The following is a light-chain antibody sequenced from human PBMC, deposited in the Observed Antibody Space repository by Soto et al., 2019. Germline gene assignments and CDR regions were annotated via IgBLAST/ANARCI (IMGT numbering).Light chain of an antibody. V-gene: IGKV1-5*03. J-gene: IGKJ1*01. CDR3: QQYNTFWT. CDR1: QSISDL. Sequence: DIQMTQSPSTLSASVGARVTITCRASQSISDLLAWYQQKPGKAPKLLIYKASGLEGGVPSRFSGSGSGTEFTLTINGLQPDDFATYYCQQYNTFWTFGQGTKVDIK. CDR2: KAS.